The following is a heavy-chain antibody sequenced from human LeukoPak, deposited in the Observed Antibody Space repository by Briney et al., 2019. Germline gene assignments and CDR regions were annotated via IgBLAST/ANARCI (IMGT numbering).Heavy chain of an antibody. J-gene: IGHJ4*02. D-gene: IGHD3-3*01. CDR3: ARVGDFWSGYSYYFDY. Sequence: GSLRLSCAASGFTVSSNYMSWVRQAPGKGLEWVSVIYSGGSTYYADSVKGRFTISRDNSKNTLYLQMNSLRAEDTAVYYCARVGDFWSGYSYYFDYWGQGTLVTVSS. CDR2: IYSGGST. CDR1: GFTVSSNY. V-gene: IGHV3-53*01.